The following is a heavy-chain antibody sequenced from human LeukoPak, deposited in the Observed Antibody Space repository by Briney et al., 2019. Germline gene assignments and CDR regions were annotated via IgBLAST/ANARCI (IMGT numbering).Heavy chain of an antibody. J-gene: IGHJ6*02. V-gene: IGHV3-74*01. CDR3: ARGITIFGVVTLYYYYGMDV. D-gene: IGHD3-3*01. CDR2: INSDGSST. Sequence: GSLRLPCAASGFTFSSYWMHWVRQAPGKGLVWVSRINSDGSSTSYADSVKGRFTISRDNAKNTLYLQMNSLRAEDTAVYYCARGITIFGVVTLYYYYGMDVWGQGTTVTVSS. CDR1: GFTFSSYW.